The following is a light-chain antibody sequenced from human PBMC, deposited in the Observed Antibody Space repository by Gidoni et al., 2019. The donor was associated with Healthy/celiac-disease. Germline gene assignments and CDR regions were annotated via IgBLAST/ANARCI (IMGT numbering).Light chain of an antibody. Sequence: DIQMTQSPSSLSASVGDRVTITCRASQSTSSYLNWYQQKPGKAPKLLIYAASSLQSGVPSRFSCSGSGTDFTLTISSLQPEDFATYYCQQSYSTRWTFGQGTKVEIK. V-gene: IGKV1-39*01. CDR1: QSTSSY. CDR3: QQSYSTRWT. CDR2: AAS. J-gene: IGKJ1*01.